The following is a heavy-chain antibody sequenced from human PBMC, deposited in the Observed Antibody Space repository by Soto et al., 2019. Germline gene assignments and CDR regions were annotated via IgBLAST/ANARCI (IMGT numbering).Heavy chain of an antibody. J-gene: IGHJ6*02. CDR2: ISYDGSNK. CDR1: GFTFSSYA. V-gene: IGHV3-30-3*01. D-gene: IGHD2-21*01. Sequence: GGSLRLSCAASGFTFSSYAMHWVRQAPGKGLEWVAVISYDGSNKYYADSVKGRFTISRDNSKNTLYLQMNSLRAEDTAVYYCARAYSNPFMDVWGQGTKVTVSS. CDR3: ARAYSNPFMDV.